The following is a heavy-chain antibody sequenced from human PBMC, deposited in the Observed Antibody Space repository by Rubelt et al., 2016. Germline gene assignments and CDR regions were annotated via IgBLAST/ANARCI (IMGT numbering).Heavy chain of an antibody. Sequence: EVQLLESGGGLLQPGGSLRLSCAGSGFIFGNLWMNWVRQAPGKGLEWVANIKNDGSEKYYVESVRGRFSISRDNAKNSLYLQMNSLSVEDTAVYYCARLCWSGPKYFQDWGQGTLVTVFS. J-gene: IGHJ1*01. V-gene: IGHV3-7*01. D-gene: IGHD3-3*01. CDR1: GFIFGNLW. CDR2: IKNDGSEK. CDR3: ARLCWSGPKYFQD.